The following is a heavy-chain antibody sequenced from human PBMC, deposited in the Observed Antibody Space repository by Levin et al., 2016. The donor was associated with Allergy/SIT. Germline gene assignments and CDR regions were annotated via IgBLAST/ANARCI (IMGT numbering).Heavy chain of an antibody. J-gene: IGHJ4*02. D-gene: IGHD2-2*01. CDR2: IYYSGST. V-gene: IGHV4-59*01. CDR1: GGSISSYY. Sequence: SETLSLTCTVSGGSISSYYWSWIRQPPGKGLEWIGYIYYSGSTNYNPSLKSRVTISVDTSKNQFSLKLSSVTAADTAVYYCARVVVVPGAMDYLDYWGQGTLVTVSS. CDR3: ARVVVVPGAMDYLDY.